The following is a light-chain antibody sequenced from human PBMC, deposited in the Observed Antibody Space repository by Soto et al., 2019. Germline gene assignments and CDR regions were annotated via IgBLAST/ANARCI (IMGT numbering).Light chain of an antibody. J-gene: IGKJ5*01. Sequence: DSPMTQSPASLYASVGHRVTITCRASQGISTYLAWYQQKPGKVPNLLIYAASTLYSGVPSRFSGSGSGTDFTLTISSLRPEDVATYYCQKYNSAPLTFGHGTRLEIK. CDR1: QGISTY. CDR3: QKYNSAPLT. V-gene: IGKV1-27*01. CDR2: AAS.